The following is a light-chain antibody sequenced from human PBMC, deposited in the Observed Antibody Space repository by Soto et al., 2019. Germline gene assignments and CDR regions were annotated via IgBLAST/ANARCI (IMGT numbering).Light chain of an antibody. J-gene: IGKJ4*01. CDR1: QSVSRS. V-gene: IGKV3-15*01. CDR2: GAS. Sequence: EIVMTQSPATLSVSPGERATLSCRASQSVSRSLAWYQQTPGQPPRLLIYGASTRATGIPARFSGSGSGTEFTLTISSLQSEDFALYYCQQYNNWPLTFGGGTKVEIK. CDR3: QQYNNWPLT.